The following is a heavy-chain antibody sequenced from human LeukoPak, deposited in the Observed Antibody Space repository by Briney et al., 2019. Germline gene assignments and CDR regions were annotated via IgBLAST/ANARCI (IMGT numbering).Heavy chain of an antibody. CDR1: GFTFSSYN. CDR2: ISSTSTYI. J-gene: IGHJ4*02. Sequence: GGSLRLSCAASGFTFSSYNMNWVRQAPGKGLEWVSSISSTSTYIYYADSVKGRFTITRDNAKNTLYLQMNSLRAEDTAVYYCAREEGATDYWGQGTLVTVSS. V-gene: IGHV3-21*01. D-gene: IGHD1-26*01. CDR3: AREEGATDY.